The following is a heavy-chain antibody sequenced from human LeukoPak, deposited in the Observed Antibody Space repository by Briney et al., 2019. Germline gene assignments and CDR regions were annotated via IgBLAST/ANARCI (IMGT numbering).Heavy chain of an antibody. D-gene: IGHD2-15*01. CDR1: GYTFTGYY. CDR2: INPNSGGT. J-gene: IGHJ4*02. V-gene: IGHV1-2*02. Sequence: ASVKASCKASGYTFTGYYMHWVRQAPGQGLEWMGWINPNSGGTNYAQKFQGRVTMNRDTSISTAYMELSRLRSDDTAVYYCALSRGLGRIGYFDYWGQGTLVTVSS. CDR3: ALSRGLGRIGYFDY.